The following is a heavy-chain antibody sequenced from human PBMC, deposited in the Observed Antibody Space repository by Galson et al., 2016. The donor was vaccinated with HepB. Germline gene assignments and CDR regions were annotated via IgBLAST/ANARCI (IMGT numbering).Heavy chain of an antibody. V-gene: IGHV3-30*04. D-gene: IGHD6-13*01. Sequence: SLRLSCAASGFLFTNYAMTWVRQAPGKGPEWVARISFDGRKQDYTSSVKGRFTISRENSGNTLYLQRHNLRAEDTAVYFCARDYSYSTTWPFFDKSGQGTLVTVSS. CDR2: ISFDGRKQ. CDR3: ARDYSYSTTWPFFDK. J-gene: IGHJ4*02. CDR1: GFLFTNYA.